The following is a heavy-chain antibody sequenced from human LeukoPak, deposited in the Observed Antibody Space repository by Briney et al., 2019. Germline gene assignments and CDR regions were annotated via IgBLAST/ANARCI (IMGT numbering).Heavy chain of an antibody. CDR2: VKSKADGGTG. CDR3: TTHVMTAYYRRYYFDY. V-gene: IGHV3-15*01. CDR1: GLTFSHAW. Sequence: GGSLRLSCVVSGLTFSHAWMSWVRQAPGKGLEWVGRVKSKADGGTGDYAAPVKGRFTISRDDSKNTVYLDMNSLNTEDTAVYFCTTHVMTAYYRRYYFDYWGQGTLATVSS. J-gene: IGHJ4*02. D-gene: IGHD3-9*01.